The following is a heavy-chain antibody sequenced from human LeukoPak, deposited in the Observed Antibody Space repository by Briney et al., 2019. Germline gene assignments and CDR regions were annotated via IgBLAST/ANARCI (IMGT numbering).Heavy chain of an antibody. CDR3: ARVLYCSGGSCYVRYGMDV. Sequence: SETLSLTCTVSGGSISSYYWSWIRQPPGKGLEWIGYIYYSGSTNYNPSLKSRVTISVDTSKNQFSLKLSSVTAADTAVYYCARVLYCSGGSCYVRYGMDVWGQGTTVTVSS. J-gene: IGHJ6*02. CDR1: GGSISSYY. D-gene: IGHD2-15*01. CDR2: IYYSGST. V-gene: IGHV4-59*12.